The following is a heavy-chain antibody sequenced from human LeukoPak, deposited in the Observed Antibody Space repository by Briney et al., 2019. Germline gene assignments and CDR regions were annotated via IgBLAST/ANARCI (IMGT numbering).Heavy chain of an antibody. D-gene: IGHD3-22*01. J-gene: IGHJ5*02. CDR2: IRSNPDGGTI. V-gene: IGHV3-15*07. Sequence: TGGSLRLSCATSGFTFSNAWMNWVRQAPGKGLEWVGRIRSNPDGGTIDYAAPVKGRFTLSRDDSKTTLYLQMNSLQTEDTAVYYCATDFYDSTWGQGTLVTVSS. CDR1: GFTFSNAW. CDR3: ATDFYDST.